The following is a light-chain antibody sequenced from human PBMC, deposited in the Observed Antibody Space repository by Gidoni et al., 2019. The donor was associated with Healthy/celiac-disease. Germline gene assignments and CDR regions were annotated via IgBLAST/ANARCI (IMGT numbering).Light chain of an antibody. CDR1: SSNIGSNT. J-gene: IGLJ3*02. V-gene: IGLV1-44*01. Sequence: QSVLPQPPSASVTPGHRVTISCSGCSSNIGSNTVNWYQQRPGTAPKLLIYSNNQRPSGVPDRFSGSKSGTSASLAISGLQSEDEADYYCAAWDDSLNGRVFGGGTKLTVL. CDR3: AAWDDSLNGRV. CDR2: SNN.